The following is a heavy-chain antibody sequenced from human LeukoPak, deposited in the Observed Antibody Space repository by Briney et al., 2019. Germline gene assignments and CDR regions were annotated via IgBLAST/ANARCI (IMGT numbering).Heavy chain of an antibody. J-gene: IGHJ5*02. D-gene: IGHD3-3*02. V-gene: IGHV4-59*08. CDR3: ARRLARTGWFDP. Sequence: SETLSLTCTVSGGSISSYYWGWIRQPPGKGLEWIGYIYYSGSTNYNPSLRSRVTISVDTSKNQFSLKLSSVTAADTAVYYCARRLARTGWFDPWGQGTLVTVSS. CDR1: GGSISSYY. CDR2: IYYSGST.